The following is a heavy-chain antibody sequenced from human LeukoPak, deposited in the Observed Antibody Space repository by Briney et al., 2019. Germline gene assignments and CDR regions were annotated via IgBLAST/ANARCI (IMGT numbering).Heavy chain of an antibody. Sequence: ASVKVSCKASGGTFSSYAISWVRQAPGQGLEWMGGIIPIFGTANYARKFQGRVTITTDESTSTAYMELSSLRSEDTAVYYCARSSRIQLWFLFGYWGQGTLVTVSS. J-gene: IGHJ4*02. D-gene: IGHD5-18*01. CDR2: IIPIFGTA. V-gene: IGHV1-69*05. CDR1: GGTFSSYA. CDR3: ARSSRIQLWFLFGY.